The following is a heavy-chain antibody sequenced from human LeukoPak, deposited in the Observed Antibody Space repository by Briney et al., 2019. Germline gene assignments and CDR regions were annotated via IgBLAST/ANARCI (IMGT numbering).Heavy chain of an antibody. CDR2: ISAYNGNT. D-gene: IGHD6-13*01. CDR1: GYTFTSYG. Sequence: ASVKVSCKASGYTFTSYGISWVRQAPGQGLEWMGWISAYNGNTNYAQKLQGRVTMTTDTSTSTAYMELRSLRSDDTAVYYCARAGRAQAAAGTLDYWGQGTLVTVSS. J-gene: IGHJ4*02. CDR3: ARAGRAQAAAGTLDY. V-gene: IGHV1-18*01.